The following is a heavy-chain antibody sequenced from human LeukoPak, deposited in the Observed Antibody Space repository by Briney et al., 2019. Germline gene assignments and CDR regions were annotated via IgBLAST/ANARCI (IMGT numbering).Heavy chain of an antibody. J-gene: IGHJ4*02. CDR1: GGSIYSSYYY. D-gene: IGHD4-17*01. Sequence: PSETLSLTCTVSGGSIYSSYYYWGWTRQPPGKGLEWIATIYYNKSTYYNPSLKRRVTISADMSKNQFSLRLSSVTAADTAVYYCARHPSVTNFLFDFWGQGTLVTVSS. CDR3: ARHPSVTNFLFDF. CDR2: IYYNKST. V-gene: IGHV4-39*01.